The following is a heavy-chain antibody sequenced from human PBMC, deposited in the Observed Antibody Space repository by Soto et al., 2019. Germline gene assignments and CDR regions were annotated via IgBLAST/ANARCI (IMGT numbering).Heavy chain of an antibody. V-gene: IGHV1-8*01. D-gene: IGHD3-16*02. Sequence: QVQLVQSGAEVKKPGASVKVSCKASGYTFSSYDINWVRQATGQGLEWMGWMNPKSGHTGSAQKFQGRVTMTRDTSISTAYMELSSLRSEDTAIYYCARTDGYLDVWGQGTTVTVSS. CDR2: MNPKSGHT. CDR3: ARTDGYLDV. J-gene: IGHJ6*02. CDR1: GYTFSSYD.